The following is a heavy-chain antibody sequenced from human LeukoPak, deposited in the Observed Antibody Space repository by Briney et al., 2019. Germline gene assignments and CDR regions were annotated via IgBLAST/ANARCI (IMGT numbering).Heavy chain of an antibody. J-gene: IGHJ5*02. CDR2: IYYSGST. V-gene: IGHV4-59*08. CDR3: ARHRFFGSGSYYTAGWFDP. D-gene: IGHD3-10*01. Sequence: SETLSLTCTVSGGSISSYYWSWIRQPPGKGLEWIGYIYYSGSTNYNPSLKSRVTISVDTSKNQFSLKLSSVTAADTAVYYCARHRFFGSGSYYTAGWFDPWGQGTLVTVSS. CDR1: GGSISSYY.